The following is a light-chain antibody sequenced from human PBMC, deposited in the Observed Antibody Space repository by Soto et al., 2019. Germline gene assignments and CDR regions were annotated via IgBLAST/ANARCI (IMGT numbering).Light chain of an antibody. J-gene: IGKJ4*01. CDR2: TAS. V-gene: IGKV3-20*01. CDR1: EGVASNY. Sequence: EVVLTQSPGSLSLSLGDSATLFCRASEGVASNYLAWYQQKPGRAPRLLIYTASTRATDIPDRFSGSGSGTDFTLTISSLQAEDVAVYYCQQYYSTPLTFGGGTKVDTK. CDR3: QQYYSTPLT.